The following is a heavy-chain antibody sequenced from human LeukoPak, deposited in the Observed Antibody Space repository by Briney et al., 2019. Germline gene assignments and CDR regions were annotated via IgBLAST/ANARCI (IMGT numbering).Heavy chain of an antibody. CDR2: ISSTSMKI. CDR1: GFTFSSYS. CDR3: ARAQRSSGSDYPVM. D-gene: IGHD3-10*01. V-gene: IGHV3-21*06. Sequence: GGSLRLSCAASGFTFSSYSMNWVRQAPGRGLEWGSSISSTSMKIFYADSVKGRFTISRDNAKSSLYLQMTSLRVDDTAVYFCARAQRSSGSDYPVMWGQGILVSVSS. J-gene: IGHJ4*02.